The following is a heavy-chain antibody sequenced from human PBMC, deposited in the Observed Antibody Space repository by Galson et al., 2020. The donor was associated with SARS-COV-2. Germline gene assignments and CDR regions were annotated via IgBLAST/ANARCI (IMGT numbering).Heavy chain of an antibody. J-gene: IGHJ6*02. CDR2: ISSSSSYT. Sequence: GGSLRLSCTASGFTFSDYYMSWIRQAPGKGLEWVSYISSSSSYTNYPASVKGRFTISRDNAKNSLYLQMNSLRAEDTAVYYCARDRDRERYYDGSGSYYKALYYYYGMDVWGQGTTVTVSS. CDR1: GFTFSDYY. D-gene: IGHD3-10*01. V-gene: IGHV3-11*06. CDR3: ARDRDRERYYDGSGSYYKALYYYYGMDV.